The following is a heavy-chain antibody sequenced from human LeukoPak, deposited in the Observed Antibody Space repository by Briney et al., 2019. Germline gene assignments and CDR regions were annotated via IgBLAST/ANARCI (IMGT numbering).Heavy chain of an antibody. CDR2: ISAYNGNT. D-gene: IGHD2-15*01. Sequence: ALVKVSCKASGYTFTCYGISGVRQAPGQGLEWMGWISAYNGNTNYAQKLQGRVTMTTDTSTSTAYMELRSLRSDDTAVYYCARDNLRYCSGGSCQESCDYWGQGTLVTVSS. J-gene: IGHJ4*02. V-gene: IGHV1-18*01. CDR1: GYTFTCYG. CDR3: ARDNLRYCSGGSCQESCDY.